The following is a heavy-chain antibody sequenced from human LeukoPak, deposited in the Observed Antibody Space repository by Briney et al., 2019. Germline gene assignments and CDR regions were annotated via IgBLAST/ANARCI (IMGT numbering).Heavy chain of an antibody. D-gene: IGHD3-10*01. V-gene: IGHV4-4*07. CDR3: AKSNGYGLVDI. CDR2: IYSSGST. J-gene: IGHJ3*02. CDR1: GGSISSYY. Sequence: NASETLSLTCTVSGGSISSYYWNWIRQPAGKGLEWIGRIYSSGSTNYNPSLKSRVTMSVDTSKNQFSLKLSSVTAADTAVYYCAKSNGYGLVDIWGQGTMVTVSS.